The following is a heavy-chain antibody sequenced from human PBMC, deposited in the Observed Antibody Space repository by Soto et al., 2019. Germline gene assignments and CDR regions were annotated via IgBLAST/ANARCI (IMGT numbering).Heavy chain of an antibody. D-gene: IGHD3-22*01. CDR1: GGSISSGDYY. J-gene: IGHJ4*02. CDR2: IYYSGST. CDR3: ARGAYYYDSSGYYHTYYFDY. V-gene: IGHV4-30-4*01. Sequence: SETLSLTCTVSGGSISSGDYYWSWIRQPPGKGLEWIGYIYYSGSTYYNPSLKSRVTISVDTSKNQFSLKLSSVTAADTAVYYCARGAYYYDSSGYYHTYYFDYWGQGTLVTVSS.